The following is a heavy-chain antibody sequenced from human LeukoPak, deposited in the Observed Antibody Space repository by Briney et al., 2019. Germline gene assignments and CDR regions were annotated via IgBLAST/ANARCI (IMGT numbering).Heavy chain of an antibody. D-gene: IGHD4-23*01. CDR1: GFTFSSYS. Sequence: GGSLRLSCAASGFTFSSYSMNWVRQAPGKGPEWVSYISSSSSTIYYADSVKGRFTISRENAKNSLYLQMNSLRAEDTAVYYCARVDYGGNSGDGYFDYWGQGTLVTVSS. CDR2: ISSSSSTI. J-gene: IGHJ4*02. V-gene: IGHV3-48*04. CDR3: ARVDYGGNSGDGYFDY.